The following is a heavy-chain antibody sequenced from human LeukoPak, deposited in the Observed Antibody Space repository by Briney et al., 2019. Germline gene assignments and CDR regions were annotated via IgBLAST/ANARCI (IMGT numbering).Heavy chain of an antibody. CDR2: ISGSGGST. J-gene: IGHJ4*02. CDR3: AKQVAGAGRFGY. V-gene: IGHV3-23*01. CDR1: GFTFSSYS. Sequence: GGSLRLSCAAPGFTFSSYSMNWVRQAPGKGLEWVSAISGSGGSTYYADSVKGRFTISRDNSKNTLYLQMNSLRAEDTAVYYCAKQVAGAGRFGYWGQGTLVTVSS. D-gene: IGHD6-19*01.